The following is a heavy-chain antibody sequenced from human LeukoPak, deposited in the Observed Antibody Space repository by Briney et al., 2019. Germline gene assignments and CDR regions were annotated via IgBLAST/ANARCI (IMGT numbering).Heavy chain of an antibody. J-gene: IGHJ3*02. Sequence: SETLSLTCAVYGGSFSDYYWSWIRQPPGKGLEWIGEINHSGSTNYHPSLKSRVTISVDTSKNQFSLKLTSVTAADTAVYYCARAFLYSSSYDAFNIWGQGTMVTVSS. V-gene: IGHV4-34*01. CDR1: GGSFSDYY. D-gene: IGHD6-13*01. CDR2: INHSGST. CDR3: ARAFLYSSSYDAFNI.